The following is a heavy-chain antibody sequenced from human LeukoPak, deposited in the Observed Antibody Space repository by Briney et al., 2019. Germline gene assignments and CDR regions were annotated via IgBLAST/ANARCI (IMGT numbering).Heavy chain of an antibody. CDR2: IIPIFGTA. V-gene: IGHV1-69*13. CDR1: GGTFSSYA. Sequence: SVKVSCKASGGTFSSYAISWVRQAPGQGLEWMGGIIPIFGTANCAQKFQGRVTNTADESTSTAYMELSSLRSEDTAVYYCARALGYCSSTSCCFRWLDPWGQGTLVTVSS. CDR3: ARALGYCSSTSCCFRWLDP. D-gene: IGHD2-2*01. J-gene: IGHJ5*02.